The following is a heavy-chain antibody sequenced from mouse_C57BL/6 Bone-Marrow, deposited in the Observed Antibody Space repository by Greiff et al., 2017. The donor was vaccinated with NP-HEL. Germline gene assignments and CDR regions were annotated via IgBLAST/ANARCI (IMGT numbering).Heavy chain of an antibody. CDR1: GYTFTSYW. D-gene: IGHD1-1*01. CDR3: ARDYYGSSVAY. J-gene: IGHJ3*01. Sequence: QVQLQQSGAELVKPGASVKMSCKASGYTFTSYWITWVKQRPGQGLEWIGDIYPGSGSTNYNEKFKSKATLTVDTSSSTAYMQLSSLTSEDSAVYYCARDYYGSSVAYWGQGTLVTVSA. CDR2: IYPGSGST. V-gene: IGHV1-55*01.